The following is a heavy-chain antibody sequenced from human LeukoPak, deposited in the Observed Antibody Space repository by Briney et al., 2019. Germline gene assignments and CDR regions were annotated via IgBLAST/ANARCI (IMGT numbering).Heavy chain of an antibody. CDR3: ARDRDSSGYDAFDI. Sequence: SETLSLTCTVSGGSISSGDYYWSWIRQPPGKGLEWIGYIYYSGSTYYNPSLKSRVTISVDTSKNQFSLKLSSVTAADTAVYYCARDRDSSGYDAFDIWGQGAMVTVSS. V-gene: IGHV4-30-4*02. CDR2: IYYSGST. J-gene: IGHJ3*02. CDR1: GGSISSGDYY. D-gene: IGHD3-22*01.